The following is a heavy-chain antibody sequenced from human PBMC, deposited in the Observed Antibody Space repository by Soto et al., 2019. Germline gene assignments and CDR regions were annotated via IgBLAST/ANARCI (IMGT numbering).Heavy chain of an antibody. J-gene: IGHJ4*02. Sequence: GESLKISCKGSGYSFTSYWIGWVRQMPGKGLEWMGIIYPGDSDTRYSPYFQGQVTISADKSISTAYLQWSSLKASDTAMYYCARLLDVLLWFGESHFDYWGQGTLVTVSS. D-gene: IGHD3-10*01. CDR1: GYSFTSYW. CDR3: ARLLDVLLWFGESHFDY. CDR2: IYPGDSDT. V-gene: IGHV5-51*01.